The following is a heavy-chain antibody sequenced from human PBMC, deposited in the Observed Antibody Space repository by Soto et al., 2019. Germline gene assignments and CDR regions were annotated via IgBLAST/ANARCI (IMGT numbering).Heavy chain of an antibody. CDR1: GGSFSGYY. J-gene: IGHJ6*02. Sequence: PSETLSLTCAVYGGSFSGYYWSWIRQPPGKGLEWIGEINHSGSTNYNPSLKSRVTISVGTSKNQFSLKLSSVTAADTAVYYCARAPPLIWYYYDSSGSYGMDVWGQGTTVTVSS. CDR3: ARAPPLIWYYYDSSGSYGMDV. CDR2: INHSGST. V-gene: IGHV4-34*01. D-gene: IGHD3-22*01.